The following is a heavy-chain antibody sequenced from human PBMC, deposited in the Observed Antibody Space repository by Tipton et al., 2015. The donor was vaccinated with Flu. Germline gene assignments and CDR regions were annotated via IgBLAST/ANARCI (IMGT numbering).Heavy chain of an antibody. V-gene: IGHV3-33*01. CDR1: GFTFSSYG. J-gene: IGHJ6*02. CDR2: IWYDGSNK. Sequence: AASGFTFSSYGMHWVRQAPGKGLEWVAVIWYDGSNKYYADSVKGRFTISRDNSKNTLYLQMNSLRAEDTAVYYCARDLPQQPSYYYYYGMDVWGQGTTVTVSS. CDR3: ARDLPQQPSYYYYYGMDV. D-gene: IGHD6-13*01.